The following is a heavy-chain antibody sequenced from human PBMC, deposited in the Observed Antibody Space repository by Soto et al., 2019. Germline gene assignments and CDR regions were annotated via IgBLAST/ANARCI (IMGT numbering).Heavy chain of an antibody. J-gene: IGHJ4*02. CDR1: GFTFNNYA. CDR3: AKGRGGSGSRTPRVDF. V-gene: IGHV3-23*01. Sequence: EVQLLESGGGLVQPGGSLRLSCAASGFTFNNYAMTWVRQAPGKGLEWVSAISGAGDTTSYADSVKGRFTVSSDGSKSTLYLQMSSLRAEDTALYYCAKGRGGSGSRTPRVDFWGQGTLVTVSS. D-gene: IGHD3-10*01. CDR2: ISGAGDTT.